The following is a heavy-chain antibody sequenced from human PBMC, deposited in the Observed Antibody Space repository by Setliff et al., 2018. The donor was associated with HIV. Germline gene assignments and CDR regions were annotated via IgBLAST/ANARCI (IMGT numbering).Heavy chain of an antibody. CDR3: ARSPAAEGY. CDR2: IFYSGHT. D-gene: IGHD6-13*01. V-gene: IGHV4-39*01. CDR1: GGSISSSSYY. Sequence: SETLSLTCTVSGGSISSSSYYWGWIRQPPGKGLEWIGNIFYSGHTYYNPSLRSRVTISVDTSKNQFSLNLRSVTAADTAVNYCARSPAAEGYWGQGTLVTVSS. J-gene: IGHJ4*02.